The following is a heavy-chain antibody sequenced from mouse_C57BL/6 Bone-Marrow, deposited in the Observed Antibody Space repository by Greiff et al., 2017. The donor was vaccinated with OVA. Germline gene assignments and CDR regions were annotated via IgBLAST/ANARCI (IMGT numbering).Heavy chain of an antibody. Sequence: QVQLQQPGAELVMPGASVKMSCKASGYTFTSYWMHWVKQRPGQGLEWIGEIYPADSSTNYNQKFKGKSTLTVDNSSSTAYMQLSSLTAEDSAVYYWARSGYYVDYYAMDYWGQGTSVTVSS. CDR3: ARSGYYVDYYAMDY. CDR1: GYTFTSYW. D-gene: IGHD2-3*01. CDR2: IYPADSST. V-gene: IGHV1-69*01. J-gene: IGHJ4*01.